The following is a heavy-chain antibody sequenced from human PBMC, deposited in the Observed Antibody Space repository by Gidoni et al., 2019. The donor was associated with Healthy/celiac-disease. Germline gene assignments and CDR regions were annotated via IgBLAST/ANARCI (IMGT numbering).Heavy chain of an antibody. CDR2: IIPIFGTA. D-gene: IGHD3-3*01. CDR1: GGTFSSYA. CDR3: ARDKGITIFGVAKGWFDP. Sequence: QVPLVQSGAAVKKPGSSVKVSCKASGGTFSSYAISWVRQAPGQGLEWMGGIIPIFGTANYAQKFQGRVTITADESTSTAYMELSSLRSEDTAVYYCARDKGITIFGVAKGWFDPWGQGTLVTVSS. V-gene: IGHV1-69*01. J-gene: IGHJ5*02.